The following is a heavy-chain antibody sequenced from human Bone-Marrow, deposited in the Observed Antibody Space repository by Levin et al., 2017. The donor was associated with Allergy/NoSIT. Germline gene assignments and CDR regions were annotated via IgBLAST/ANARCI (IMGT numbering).Heavy chain of an antibody. CDR3: AKDRGATGIDY. Sequence: PGGSLRLSCAAYGFTFSSYGMHWVRQAPGKGLEWVAVISYDGSNKYYADSVKGRFTISRDNSKNTLYLQMNSLRAEDTAVYYCAKDRGATGIDYWGQGTLVTVSS. CDR1: GFTFSSYG. J-gene: IGHJ4*02. CDR2: ISYDGSNK. V-gene: IGHV3-30*18. D-gene: IGHD1-26*01.